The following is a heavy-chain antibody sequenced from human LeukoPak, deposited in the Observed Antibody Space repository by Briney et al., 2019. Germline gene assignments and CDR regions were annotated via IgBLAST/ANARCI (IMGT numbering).Heavy chain of an antibody. J-gene: IGHJ6*02. D-gene: IGHD3-10*01. CDR3: ARDQIWFGEFYYYGMDV. V-gene: IGHV3-48*04. Sequence: GGSLRLSCAASGFTFSSYSMNWVRQAPGKGLEWVSYISSSSSTIYYADSVKGRFTISRDNAKNSLYLQMNSLRAEDTAVYYCARDQIWFGEFYYYGMDVWGQGTTVTVSS. CDR1: GFTFSSYS. CDR2: ISSSSSTI.